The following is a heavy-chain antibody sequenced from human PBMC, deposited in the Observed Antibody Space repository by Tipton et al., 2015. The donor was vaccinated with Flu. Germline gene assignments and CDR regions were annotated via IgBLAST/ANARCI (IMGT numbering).Heavy chain of an antibody. V-gene: IGHV4-39*01. J-gene: IGHJ4*02. Sequence: GLMKPSETLSLTCGVSGDSIKSSNYYWGWIRQPPGKGLEWIGSIHRSGTTYYNPSLKSRVTISVDTSKNQFSLKLNSVTAADTAVYYCARHTGDSVRGVVDYWGQGTLVTVSS. CDR1: GDSIKSSNYY. CDR3: ARHTGDSVRGVVDY. CDR2: IHRSGTT. D-gene: IGHD3-10*02.